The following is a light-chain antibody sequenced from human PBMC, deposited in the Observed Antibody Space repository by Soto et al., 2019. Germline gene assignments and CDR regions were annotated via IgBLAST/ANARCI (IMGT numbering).Light chain of an antibody. J-gene: IGKJ3*01. CDR2: AAS. V-gene: IGKV1-39*01. Sequence: DIQMTQSPSSLSASVGDRVTITCRASQSISNYLNWYQQTPGKAPKLLIYAASSLQSGVPSRFSGRGSGTDFTLTISSLQPEDFATYYCQQSHSALTFGPGTKVDFK. CDR1: QSISNY. CDR3: QQSHSALT.